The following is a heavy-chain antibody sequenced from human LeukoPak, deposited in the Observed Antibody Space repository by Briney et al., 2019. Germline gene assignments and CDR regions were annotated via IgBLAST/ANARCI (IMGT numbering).Heavy chain of an antibody. CDR3: ARDNSVGDNAWWFDP. D-gene: IGHD1-26*01. CDR2: INPSGDST. Sequence: ASVKVSCKASGCSFTSYYMHWVRQAPGQGLEWMGIINPSGDSTSYAQRFQGRVTMTRDMSTSTDYMELSSLRSEDTAVYYCARDNSVGDNAWWFDPWGRGTLVIVSS. V-gene: IGHV1-46*01. CDR1: GCSFTSYY. J-gene: IGHJ5*02.